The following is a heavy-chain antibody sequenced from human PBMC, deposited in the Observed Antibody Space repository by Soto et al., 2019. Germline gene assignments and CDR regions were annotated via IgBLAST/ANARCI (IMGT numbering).Heavy chain of an antibody. CDR1: GGTFSSYA. Sequence: QVQLVQSGAEVKKPGSSVKVSCKASGGTFSSYATSWVRQAPGQGLEWMGGIIPIFGTANYAQKFQGRVTITADESTSTAYMELSSLRSEDTAVYYCAREPRSYGGYGFHYFDYWGQGTLVTVSS. V-gene: IGHV1-69*01. D-gene: IGHD5-12*01. CDR3: AREPRSYGGYGFHYFDY. CDR2: IIPIFGTA. J-gene: IGHJ4*02.